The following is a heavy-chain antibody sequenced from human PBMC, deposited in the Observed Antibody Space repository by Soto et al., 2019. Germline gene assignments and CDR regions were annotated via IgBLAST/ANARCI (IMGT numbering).Heavy chain of an antibody. CDR3: AKDQGSSWYDYYGMDV. J-gene: IGHJ6*02. CDR2: ISFDGSKE. CDR1: GFNFNKYG. D-gene: IGHD6-13*01. V-gene: IGHV3-30*18. Sequence: QVQLVESGGGVVQPGRSLRLSCAASGFNFNKYGMHWVRQAPGKGLEWVAVISFDGSKEYYADSVRGRLTISRDNSENTLYLQVNSLRAEDTAVYYCAKDQGSSWYDYYGMDVWGQGTTVTVSS.